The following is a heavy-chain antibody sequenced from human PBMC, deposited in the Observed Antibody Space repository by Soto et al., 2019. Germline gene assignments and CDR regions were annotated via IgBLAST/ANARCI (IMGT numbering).Heavy chain of an antibody. CDR1: GGSFSGYY. D-gene: IGHD4-17*01. Sequence: PSETLSLTCAVYGGSFSGYYWSWIRQPPGKGLEWIGEINHSGSTNYNPSLKSRVTISVDTSKNQFSLKLSSVTAADTAVYYCARVGGGVTTKGYYYYGMDVWGQGTTVTVSS. CDR2: INHSGST. J-gene: IGHJ6*02. CDR3: ARVGGGVTTKGYYYYGMDV. V-gene: IGHV4-34*01.